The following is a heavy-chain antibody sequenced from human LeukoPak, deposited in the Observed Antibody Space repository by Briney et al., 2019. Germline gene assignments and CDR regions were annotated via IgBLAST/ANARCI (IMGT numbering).Heavy chain of an antibody. D-gene: IGHD6-13*01. J-gene: IGHJ3*02. CDR3: ARDMYSSSWPGAFDI. CDR1: GFTFSSYD. V-gene: IGHV3-13*01. CDR2: IGTAGDT. Sequence: PGGSLRLSCAVSGFTFSSYDMHWVRQATGKGLEWVSAIGTAGDTYYPGSVKGRFTISRDNSKNTLYLQMNSLRAEDTAVYYCARDMYSSSWPGAFDIWGQGTMVTVSS.